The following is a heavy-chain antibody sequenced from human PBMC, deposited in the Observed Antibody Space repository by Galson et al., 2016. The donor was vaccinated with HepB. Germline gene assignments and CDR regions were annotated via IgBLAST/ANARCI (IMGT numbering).Heavy chain of an antibody. CDR2: ISGSGDST. V-gene: IGHV3-23*01. CDR3: VKTQGYSTGWYGMDV. Sequence: SLRLSCAASGFIFGNYAMTWVRQAPGEGLEWVSVISGSGDSTYYAASAKGRFTISRDNFKSTLSLQMNSLRAEDTAVYYCVKTQGYSTGWYGMDVWGQGTTVTVAS. J-gene: IGHJ6*02. D-gene: IGHD6-19*01. CDR1: GFIFGNYA.